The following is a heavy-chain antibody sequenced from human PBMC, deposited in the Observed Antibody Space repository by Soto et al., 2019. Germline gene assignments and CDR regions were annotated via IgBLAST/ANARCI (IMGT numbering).Heavy chain of an antibody. D-gene: IGHD6-19*01. CDR1: GFTFTSSA. Sequence: VKVSCKASGFTFTSSAVQWVRQARGQRLEWIGWIVVGSGNTNYAQKFQERVTITRDMSTSTAYMELSSLRSEDTAVYYCARDLDHSSGWSGHFDYWGQGTLVTVSS. CDR2: IVVGSGNT. J-gene: IGHJ4*02. CDR3: ARDLDHSSGWSGHFDY. V-gene: IGHV1-58*01.